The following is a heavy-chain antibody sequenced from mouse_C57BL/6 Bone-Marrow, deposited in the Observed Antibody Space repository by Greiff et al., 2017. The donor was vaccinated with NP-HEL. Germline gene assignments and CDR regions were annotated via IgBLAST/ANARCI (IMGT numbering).Heavy chain of an antibody. D-gene: IGHD2-4*01. CDR3: ADYVFAY. Sequence: DVKLEESGPELVKPGASVKISCKASGYTFTDYYMNWVKQSHGKSLEWIGDINPNNGGTSYNQKFKGKATLTVDKSSSTAYMELRSLTSEDSAVYYCADYVFAYWGQGTLVTVSA. J-gene: IGHJ3*01. V-gene: IGHV1-26*01. CDR2: INPNNGGT. CDR1: GYTFTDYY.